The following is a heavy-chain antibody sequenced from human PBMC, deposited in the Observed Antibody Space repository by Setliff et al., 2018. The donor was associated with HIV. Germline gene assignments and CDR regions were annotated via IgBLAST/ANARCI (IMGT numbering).Heavy chain of an antibody. J-gene: IGHJ6*02. Sequence: PGESLKISCRGSGYNFPNYWIAWVRQMPGKGLEWMGIIYPDNSDARYGPSFQGQVTISVDKTMRTAYLQWSSLKASDTAIYYCARGSSSVNYYHCGLDVWGQGTTVTVSS. V-gene: IGHV5-51*01. CDR3: ARGSSSVNYYHCGLDV. CDR1: GYNFPNYW. CDR2: IYPDNSDA. D-gene: IGHD3-10*01.